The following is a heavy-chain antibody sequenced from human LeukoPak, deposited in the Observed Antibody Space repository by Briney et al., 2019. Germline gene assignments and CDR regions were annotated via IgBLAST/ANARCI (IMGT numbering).Heavy chain of an antibody. CDR1: GFTFSSYS. CDR2: ISSSSSYI. V-gene: IGHV3-21*01. CDR3: ARVERGDWSPPIDY. J-gene: IGHJ4*02. Sequence: GGSLRLSCAASGFTFSSYSMNWVRQAPGKGLEWVSSISSSSSYIYYADSVKGRFTISRDNAKNSLYLQMNSLRAEDTAVYYCARVERGDWSPPIDYWGQGTLVTVSS. D-gene: IGHD2-21*02.